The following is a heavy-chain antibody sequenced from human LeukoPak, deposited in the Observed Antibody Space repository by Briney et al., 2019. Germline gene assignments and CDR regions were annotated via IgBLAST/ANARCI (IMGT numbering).Heavy chain of an antibody. CDR3: AGGIEQWLGDY. CDR2: IYTSGST. V-gene: IGHV4-4*07. J-gene: IGHJ4*02. CDR1: GNSFGDYY. Sequence: SETLSLTCTVSGNSFGDYYWSWIRQPAGKGLEWIGRIYTSGSTTYNPSLKSRVTMSVDTSKSQSSLNLMSVTAADTAVYYCAGGIEQWLGDYWGQGTLVTVSS. D-gene: IGHD6-19*01.